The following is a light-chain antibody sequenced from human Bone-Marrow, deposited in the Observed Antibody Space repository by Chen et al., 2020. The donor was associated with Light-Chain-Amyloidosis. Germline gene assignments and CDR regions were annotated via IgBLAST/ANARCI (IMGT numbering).Light chain of an antibody. CDR1: NIGSTS. CDR2: DDS. CDR3: QVWDRSSDRPV. V-gene: IGLV3-21*02. Sequence: YVLTQPSPVSVAPGQTSTIARGGNNIGSTSVHWYQQTPGQAPLLVGYDDSDRPSGIPERLSGSNYGNTATLTISRGEAGDEADDYCQVWDRSSDRPVFGGGTKLTVL. J-gene: IGLJ3*02.